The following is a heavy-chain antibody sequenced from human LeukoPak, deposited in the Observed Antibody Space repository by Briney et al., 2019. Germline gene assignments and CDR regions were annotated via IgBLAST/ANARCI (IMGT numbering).Heavy chain of an antibody. J-gene: IGHJ4*02. CDR2: IYTSGST. Sequence: SETLSLTCTVSGGSISSYYWSWIRQPAGKGLEWIGRIYTSGSTNYNPSLKSRVTMSVDTSKNQFSLKLSSVTAADTAVYYCASPLDYYDSRSLNYWGQGTLVTVSS. CDR3: ASPLDYYDSRSLNY. D-gene: IGHD3-22*01. V-gene: IGHV4-4*07. CDR1: GGSISSYY.